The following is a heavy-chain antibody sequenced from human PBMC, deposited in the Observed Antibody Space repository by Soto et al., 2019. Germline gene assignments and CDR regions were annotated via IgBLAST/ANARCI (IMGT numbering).Heavy chain of an antibody. D-gene: IGHD2-8*01. CDR3: ARSHYTYGLLIDY. Sequence: PSETLSLTCSVSGDSITTNGYYWGWIRQPPGKGLQWIGNVYSTGSTFSHPSLTSRVFISVDTSKNKFSLRLTSATAADTAVYYCARSHYTYGLLIDYWGPGIMVTVSS. CDR1: GDSITTNGYY. V-gene: IGHV4-39*01. J-gene: IGHJ4*02. CDR2: VYSTGST.